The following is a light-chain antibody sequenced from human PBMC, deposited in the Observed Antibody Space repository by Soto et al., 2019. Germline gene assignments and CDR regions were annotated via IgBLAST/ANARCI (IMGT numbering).Light chain of an antibody. J-gene: IGKJ1*01. V-gene: IGKV1-5*03. CDR3: QQYNIYSPRNP. Sequence: DIQMTQSPSTLSASVGDRVTITCRASQSISSWLSWYQQKPGKAPKLLIYKASYLESGSPSRFSGSGSGTGCTLTISSLQPDGFATYYYQQYNIYSPRNPFGQGTKVEIK. CDR1: QSISSW. CDR2: KAS.